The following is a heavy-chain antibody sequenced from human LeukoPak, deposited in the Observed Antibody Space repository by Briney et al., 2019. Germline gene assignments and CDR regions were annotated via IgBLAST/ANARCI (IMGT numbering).Heavy chain of an antibody. V-gene: IGHV3-74*01. CDR2: IKGDGSGT. J-gene: IGHJ3*02. Sequence: GGSLRLSCAASGFMFSTYWMQWVRQAPGKGLVWLSRIKGDGSGTNYADSVKGRFIISRDNAKNTLSQQMNSLRVDDTAVYYCVRPYDSSGYQWNDAFDIWGQGTMVTVSP. D-gene: IGHD3-22*01. CDR1: GFMFSTYW. CDR3: VRPYDSSGYQWNDAFDI.